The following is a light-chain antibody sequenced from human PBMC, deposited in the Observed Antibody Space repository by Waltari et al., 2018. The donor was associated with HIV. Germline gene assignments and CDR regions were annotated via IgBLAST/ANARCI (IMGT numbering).Light chain of an antibody. V-gene: IGLV2-14*03. J-gene: IGLJ3*02. CDR3: SSYTSSSTRV. Sequence: QSALTQPASVSGSPGQSITISCTGTSSDVGGYNYVSWYQRQPGKAPKLMIYDVNNRPSGVSNRFSGSKSGNTASLTISGLQAEDEADYYCSSYTSSSTRVFGGGTKVT. CDR1: SSDVGGYNY. CDR2: DVN.